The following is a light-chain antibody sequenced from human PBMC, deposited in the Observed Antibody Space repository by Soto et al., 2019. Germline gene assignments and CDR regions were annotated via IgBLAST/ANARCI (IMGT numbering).Light chain of an antibody. CDR3: SSYTSSTTYV. Sequence: QSALTQPASVSGSPGQSITISCTGTSSDVGGYNFVSWYQHHPDKAPKLFIYDVSNRPSGVSNRFSGSKSGHTASLTISGLQAEDEADYYCSSYTSSTTYVFGAGTKLTVL. V-gene: IGLV2-14*01. J-gene: IGLJ1*01. CDR2: DVS. CDR1: SSDVGGYNF.